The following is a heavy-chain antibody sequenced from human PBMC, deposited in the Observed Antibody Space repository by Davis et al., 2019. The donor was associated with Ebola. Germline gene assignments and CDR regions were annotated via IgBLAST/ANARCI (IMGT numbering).Heavy chain of an antibody. Sequence: GESLKISCAASGFTFSSYGMHWVRQAPGKGLEWVAVIWYDGSDKYYADSVKGRFTISRDNSKNTLYLQMNSLRAEDTAVYYCARGIVVVVAATRGSWFDPWGQGTLVTVSS. CDR1: GFTFSSYG. V-gene: IGHV3-33*01. CDR2: IWYDGSDK. J-gene: IGHJ5*02. D-gene: IGHD2-15*01. CDR3: ARGIVVVVAATRGSWFDP.